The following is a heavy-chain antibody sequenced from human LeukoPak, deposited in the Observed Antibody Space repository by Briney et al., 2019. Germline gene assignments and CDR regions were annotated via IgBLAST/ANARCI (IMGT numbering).Heavy chain of an antibody. CDR1: GYNFANSW. D-gene: IGHD6-19*01. Sequence: GESLKISCKGSGYNFANSWIGWVRQMPGKGLEWMGIIYPGDSDTRYSPSFQGQVTISVDKSISTAYLQWSSLKASDTAMYYCARQRYRSGWPEIVDAFDIWGQGTMVTVSS. CDR3: ARQRYRSGWPEIVDAFDI. CDR2: IYPGDSDT. J-gene: IGHJ3*02. V-gene: IGHV5-51*01.